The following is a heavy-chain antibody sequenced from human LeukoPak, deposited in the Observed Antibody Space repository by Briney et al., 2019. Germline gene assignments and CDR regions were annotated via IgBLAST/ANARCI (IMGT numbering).Heavy chain of an antibody. CDR3: AKDGYDSVDAFDI. D-gene: IGHD3-22*01. CDR1: GFTFDVYA. V-gene: IGHV3-9*01. Sequence: GGSLRLSCAASGFTFDVYAMHWVRQAPGKGLEWASGISWNSGTVGYADSVKGRFTISRDNAKNSLYLQMNSLRAEDTAVYYCAKDGYDSVDAFDIWGQGTMVTVSS. CDR2: ISWNSGTV. J-gene: IGHJ3*02.